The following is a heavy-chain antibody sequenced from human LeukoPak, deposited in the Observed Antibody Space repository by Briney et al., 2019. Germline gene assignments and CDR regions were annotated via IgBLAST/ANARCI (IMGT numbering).Heavy chain of an antibody. V-gene: IGHV3-7*01. Sequence: GGSLRLSCAVSGLVFRSYWMSWVRQAPGKGLEWVANINQDGSEKYFVDSVKGRFTISRDNAKNSLHLQMNTLRAEDTAVYYCARERDGRFFDYWGQGTLVTVSS. J-gene: IGHJ4*02. CDR2: INQDGSEK. CDR3: ARERDGRFFDY. CDR1: GLVFRSYW. D-gene: IGHD5-24*01.